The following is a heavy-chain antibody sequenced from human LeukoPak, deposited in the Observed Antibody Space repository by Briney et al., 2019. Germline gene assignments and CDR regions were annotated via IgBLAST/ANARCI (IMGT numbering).Heavy chain of an antibody. CDR1: GYTLTELS. Sequence: GASVKVSCKVSGYTLTELSMHWVRQAPGKGLEWMGGFDPEDGETIYAQKFQGRVTMTEDTSTDIAYMELSSLRSEDTAVYYCATLGYCSGGSCYSVFDYWGQGTLVTVSS. V-gene: IGHV1-24*01. CDR2: FDPEDGET. D-gene: IGHD2-15*01. J-gene: IGHJ4*02. CDR3: ATLGYCSGGSCYSVFDY.